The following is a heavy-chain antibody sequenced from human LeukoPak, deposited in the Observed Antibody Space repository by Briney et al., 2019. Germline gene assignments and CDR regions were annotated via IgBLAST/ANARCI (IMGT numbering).Heavy chain of an antibody. D-gene: IGHD3-16*01. CDR1: GYTFTSYD. Sequence: ASVKVSCKASGYTFTSYDINWVRQATGQGLEWMGWMNPNSGNTGYAQKFQGRVTMTRNTSISTAYMELSSLRSEDTAVYYCARRGTFENRFDPWGQGTLVTVSS. J-gene: IGHJ5*02. CDR3: ARRGTFENRFDP. CDR2: MNPNSGNT. V-gene: IGHV1-8*01.